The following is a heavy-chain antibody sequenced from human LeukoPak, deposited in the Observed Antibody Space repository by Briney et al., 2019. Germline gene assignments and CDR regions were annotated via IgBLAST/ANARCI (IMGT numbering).Heavy chain of an antibody. CDR1: GFTFSSYP. CDR3: AKERTSIVVVPAATDY. D-gene: IGHD2-2*01. J-gene: IGHJ4*02. Sequence: GGSLRLSCAASGFTFSSYPMSWVRQAPGKGLEWVSAISGSGGSTYYADSVKGRFTISRDNSKNTLYLQMNSLRAEDTAVYYCAKERTSIVVVPAATDYWGQGTLVTVSS. CDR2: ISGSGGST. V-gene: IGHV3-23*01.